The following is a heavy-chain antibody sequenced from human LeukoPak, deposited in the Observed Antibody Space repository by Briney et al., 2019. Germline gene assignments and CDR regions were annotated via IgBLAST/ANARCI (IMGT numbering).Heavy chain of an antibody. CDR2: MNPNSGNT. J-gene: IGHJ4*02. V-gene: IGHV1-8*01. D-gene: IGHD6-13*01. CDR3: ARGEESSSPFDY. CDR1: GYTFTSYD. Sequence: ASVKVSCEASGYTFTSYDINWVRQATGQGLEWMGWMNPNSGNTGYAQKFQGRVTMTRNTSISTAYMELSSLRSEDTAVYYCARGEESSSPFDYWGQGTLVTVSS.